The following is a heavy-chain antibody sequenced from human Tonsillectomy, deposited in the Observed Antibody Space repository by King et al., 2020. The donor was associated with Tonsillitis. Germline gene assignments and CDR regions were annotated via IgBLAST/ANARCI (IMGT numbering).Heavy chain of an antibody. V-gene: IGHV1-69*01. CDR2: NMPILGTA. CDR3: ARGVEADAFDI. J-gene: IGHJ3*02. Sequence: VQLVQSGAEVKKPGSSVKVSCKASGGTVSSYAISWVRQAPGKGLEWMGGNMPILGTANYAQKFQGTVTSTADESTSTAYMELSSLRSEDTGVYYCARGVEADAFDIWGQGTMVTVSS. CDR1: GGTVSSYA.